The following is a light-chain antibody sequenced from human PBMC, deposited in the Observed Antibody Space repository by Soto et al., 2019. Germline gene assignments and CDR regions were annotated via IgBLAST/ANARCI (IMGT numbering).Light chain of an antibody. V-gene: IGLV1-40*01. CDR3: QSYDSSLSGSKVV. J-gene: IGLJ2*01. Sequence: QSVLTQPPSVSGAPGQRVTISCTGSSSNIGAGYDVHWYQQLPGTAPKLLIYGNSNRPSGVPDRFSGAKSGTSASLAITGLHAEDEADYYCQSYDSSLSGSKVVFGGVTKLTVL. CDR1: SSNIGAGYD. CDR2: GNS.